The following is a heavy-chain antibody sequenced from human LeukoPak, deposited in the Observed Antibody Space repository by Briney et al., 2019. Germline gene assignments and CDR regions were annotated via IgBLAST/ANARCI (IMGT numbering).Heavy chain of an antibody. CDR1: GVSISSYY. CDR2: IYYRGNT. CDR3: ARSPSGGRIARNNWFDP. V-gene: IGHV4-59*01. D-gene: IGHD6-13*01. Sequence: PSETLSLTCTVSGVSISSYYWSWIRQPPGKGLEWIGYIYYRGNTWYNPSLKTRVTISVDTSKNQFSLKLSSVTAADTAVYYCARSPSGGRIARNNWFDPWGQGTLVTVSS. J-gene: IGHJ5*02.